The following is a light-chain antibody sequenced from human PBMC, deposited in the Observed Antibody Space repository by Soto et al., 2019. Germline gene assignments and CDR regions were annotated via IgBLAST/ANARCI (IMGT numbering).Light chain of an antibody. Sequence: QSVLTQSPSASGTPGQRVTISCSGSSSNIGGNTVNWYQQLPGTAPKLLMFANKERPSGVPDRFSASKSGTSASLAINGLQSDDEADYYCATWDDSLNGGVFGGGTKLTVL. CDR3: ATWDDSLNGGV. CDR2: ANK. CDR1: SSNIGGNT. V-gene: IGLV1-44*01. J-gene: IGLJ3*02.